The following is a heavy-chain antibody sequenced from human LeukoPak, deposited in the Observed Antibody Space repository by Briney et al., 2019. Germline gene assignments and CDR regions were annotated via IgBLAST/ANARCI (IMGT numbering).Heavy chain of an antibody. Sequence: GESLKISCKGSGYRFTSYWIGWVRQMPGKGLEWMGVIYPGDSDTRYSPSFEGQVTISADKSISTAYLQWSTLKGSYTPLYYCARRGVSVTSPFASWGQGTLVTVSS. V-gene: IGHV5-51*01. CDR1: GYRFTSYW. D-gene: IGHD5/OR15-5a*01. CDR2: IYPGDSDT. J-gene: IGHJ4*02. CDR3: ARRGVSVTSPFAS.